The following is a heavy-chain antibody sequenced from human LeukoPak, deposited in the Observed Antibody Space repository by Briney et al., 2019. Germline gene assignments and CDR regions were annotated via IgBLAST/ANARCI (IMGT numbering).Heavy chain of an antibody. CDR3: ARDSNIGELFFDY. D-gene: IGHD3-10*01. CDR2: ISNSGSTI. V-gene: IGHV3-48*04. J-gene: IGHJ4*02. CDR1: GFTFSNYN. Sequence: GGSLRLSCVASGFTFSNYNMNWVRQAPGKGLEWVSYISNSGSTIYYADSVKGRFTISRDNAKNSLYLQMNSLRAEDTAVYYCARDSNIGELFFDYWGQGPLVTVSS.